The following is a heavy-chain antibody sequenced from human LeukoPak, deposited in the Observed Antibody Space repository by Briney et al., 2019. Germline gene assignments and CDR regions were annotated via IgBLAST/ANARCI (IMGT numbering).Heavy chain of an antibody. Sequence: SETLSLTCTVSGGSISSYYWSWIRQPPGKGLEWIGYSYYSGSTNYNPSLKSRVTISVDTSKNQFSPKLSPVTAADTAVYYCATVVTRDYFDYWGQGTLVTVSS. V-gene: IGHV4-59*01. J-gene: IGHJ4*02. CDR1: GGSISSYY. CDR3: ATVVTRDYFDY. D-gene: IGHD4-17*01. CDR2: SYYSGST.